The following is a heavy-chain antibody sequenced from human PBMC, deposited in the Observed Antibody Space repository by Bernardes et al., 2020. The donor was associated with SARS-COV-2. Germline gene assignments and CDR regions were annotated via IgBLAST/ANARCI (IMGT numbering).Heavy chain of an antibody. D-gene: IGHD1-7*01. CDR2: ISNDGGIK. V-gene: IGHV3-30-3*01. J-gene: IGHJ4*02. Sequence: GGSLRLSCTASGFTSSSSAMHWVRQASGKGPEWVAVISNDGGIKYYTDSVKGRFTISRDNSKNTLYLLMNSLRTDDTAVYYCTRGLELELITWFDYWGQGTLVTVSS. CDR3: TRGLELELITWFDY. CDR1: GFTSSSSA.